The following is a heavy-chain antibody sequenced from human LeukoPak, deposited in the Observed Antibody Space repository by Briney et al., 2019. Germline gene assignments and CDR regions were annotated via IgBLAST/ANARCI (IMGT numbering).Heavy chain of an antibody. CDR3: ARGGSGSYPHLSYYGMDV. D-gene: IGHD3-10*01. CDR2: ISAYNGNT. J-gene: IGHJ6*02. CDR1: GYTFTSYG. Sequence: ASVKVSCTASGYTFTSYGISWVRQAPGQGLEWMGWISAYNGNTNYAQKLQGRVTMTTDTSTSTAYMELRSLRSDDTAVYYCARGGSGSYPHLSYYGMDVWGQGTTVTVSS. V-gene: IGHV1-18*01.